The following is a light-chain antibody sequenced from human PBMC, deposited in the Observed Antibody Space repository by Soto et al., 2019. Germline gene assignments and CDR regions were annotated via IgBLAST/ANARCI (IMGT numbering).Light chain of an antibody. CDR1: SSDVGGYNY. CDR2: EVS. J-gene: IGLJ1*01. Sequence: ALTQPASVSGSPGQSITISCTGTSSDVGGYNYVSWYQQHPGKAPKLMIYEVSNRPSGVSNRFSGSKSGNTASLTISGLQAEDEADYYCSSYTSSSTQVFGTGTKVTV. CDR3: SSYTSSSTQV. V-gene: IGLV2-14*01.